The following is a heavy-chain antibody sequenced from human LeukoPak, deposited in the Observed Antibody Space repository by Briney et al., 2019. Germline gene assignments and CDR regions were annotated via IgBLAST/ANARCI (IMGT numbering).Heavy chain of an antibody. D-gene: IGHD6-19*01. CDR2: IKQDGSEK. J-gene: IGHJ6*04. Sequence: GGSLRLSCTASGFTFSSYWMTWVRQAPGKGLEWVAIIKQDGSEKYYVDSVKGRFTISRDNAKTSLYLQMNSLRAEDTAVYYCARANKGIVVYYYYYGMDVWGKATTVTVSS. CDR3: ARANKGIVVYYYYYGMDV. CDR1: GFTFSSYW. V-gene: IGHV3-7*03.